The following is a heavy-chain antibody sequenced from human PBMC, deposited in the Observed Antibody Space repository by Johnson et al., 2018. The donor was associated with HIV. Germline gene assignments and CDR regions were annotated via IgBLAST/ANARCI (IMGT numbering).Heavy chain of an antibody. D-gene: IGHD4-23*01. J-gene: IGHJ3*02. CDR3: AKDVLRWYPRSAFDI. CDR2: ISSNGGST. V-gene: IGHV3-64*01. CDR1: TFTFSDYY. Sequence: VQLVESGGGLVKPGGSLRLSCAVSTFTFSDYYMRWIRQAPGKGLEYVSAISSNGGSTYYANSVKGRFTISRDNSKNTLYLQMGSLRAEDMAVYYCAKDVLRWYPRSAFDIWGQGTMVTVSS.